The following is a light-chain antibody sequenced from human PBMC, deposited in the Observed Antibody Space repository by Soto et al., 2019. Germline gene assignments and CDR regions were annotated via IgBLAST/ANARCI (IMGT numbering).Light chain of an antibody. V-gene: IGKV1-12*02. CDR1: QPIKTW. CDR3: QQAASFPFT. J-gene: IGKJ3*01. CDR2: TAS. Sequence: DIQLTQSPASVSAAVGDRINISCRASQPIKTWLAWYQQKPGKGPKLLIYTASTLETGVPSRFSGSGSGTDFTLTISSLQPEDAAIYSCQQAASFPFTFGAGAKV.